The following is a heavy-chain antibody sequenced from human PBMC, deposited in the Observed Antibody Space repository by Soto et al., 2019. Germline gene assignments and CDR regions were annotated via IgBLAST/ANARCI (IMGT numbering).Heavy chain of an antibody. J-gene: IGHJ4*02. D-gene: IGHD6-13*01. Sequence: GSLSLSCAASGFTFSSYSMNWVRQAPGKGLEWVSSISSSSSYIYYADSVKGRFTISRDNAKNSLYLQMNSLRAEDTAVYYCARGPTSSSWYYFDYWGQGTLVTVSS. V-gene: IGHV3-21*01. CDR3: ARGPTSSSWYYFDY. CDR2: ISSSSSYI. CDR1: GFTFSSYS.